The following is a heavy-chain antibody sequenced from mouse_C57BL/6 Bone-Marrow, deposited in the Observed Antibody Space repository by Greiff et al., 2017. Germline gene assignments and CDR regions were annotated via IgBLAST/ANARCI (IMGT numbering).Heavy chain of an antibody. CDR1: GFTFSNYW. CDR3: TEVYYGYD. Sequence: DVQLVESGGGLVQPGGSMKLSCVASGFTFSNYWMNWVRQSPEKGLEWVAQIRLKSDNYATHYAESVKGRFTISRDASKSSVYLQMNNLRAKDTGIYYGTEVYYGYDWGQGTTLTVSS. V-gene: IGHV6-3*01. D-gene: IGHD2-2*01. J-gene: IGHJ2*01. CDR2: IRLKSDNYAT.